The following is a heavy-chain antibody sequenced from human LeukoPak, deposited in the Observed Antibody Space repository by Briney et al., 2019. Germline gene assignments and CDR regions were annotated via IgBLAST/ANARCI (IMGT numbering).Heavy chain of an antibody. CDR2: IKQDGSEK. CDR1: GFTFSSYG. J-gene: IGHJ6*04. V-gene: IGHV3-7*01. CDR3: ARDQYYDSSSDV. Sequence: PGGSLRLSCAASGFTFSSYGMSWVRQAPGKGLEWVANIKQDGSEKYYVDSVKGRFTISRDNAKNSLYLQMNSLRAEDTAVYYCARDQYYDSSSDVWGKGTTVTVSS. D-gene: IGHD3-22*01.